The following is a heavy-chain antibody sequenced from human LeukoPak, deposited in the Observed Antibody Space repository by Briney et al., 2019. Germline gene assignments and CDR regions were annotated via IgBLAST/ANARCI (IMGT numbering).Heavy chain of an antibody. CDR1: GDSISSGGYY. CDR3: ARVRGGGYAYYGMDV. V-gene: IGHV4-30-2*01. J-gene: IGHJ6*02. CDR2: IYHSGIT. Sequence: PSETLSLTCTVSGDSISSGGYYWNWIRQPPGKGLEWIGYIYHSGITNYNPSLKSRVTISIDRSKNQFSLKLSSVTAADTAVYYCARVRGGGYAYYGMDVWGQGTTVTVSS. D-gene: IGHD5-12*01.